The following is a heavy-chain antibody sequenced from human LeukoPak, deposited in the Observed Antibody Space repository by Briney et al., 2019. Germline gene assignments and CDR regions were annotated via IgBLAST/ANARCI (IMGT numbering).Heavy chain of an antibody. CDR1: GGTFSSYA. V-gene: IGHV1-69*13. CDR3: ARVRLPTRYYYDSSGYYFDY. J-gene: IGHJ4*02. D-gene: IGHD3-22*01. Sequence: VASVKVSCKASGGTFSSYAISWVRQAPGQGLEWMGGIIPIFGTANYAQKFQGRVTITADESTSTAYMELSSLRSEDTAVYYCARVRLPTRYYYDSSGYYFDYWGQGTLVTVSS. CDR2: IIPIFGTA.